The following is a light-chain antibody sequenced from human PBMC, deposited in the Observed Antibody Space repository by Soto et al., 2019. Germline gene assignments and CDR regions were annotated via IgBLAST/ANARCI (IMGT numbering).Light chain of an antibody. Sequence: DIPMTQSPYSLSASVGDSVTITCRASLPISNYLAWYHQKPGKIPNLLIYAASTLQAGVPSRFSGSGSGTDFTLTISRLQPADVEAYYCKKYNSAPLNFGGWPQVEIK. CDR3: KKYNSAPLN. J-gene: IGKJ4*01. V-gene: IGKV1-27*01. CDR2: AAS. CDR1: LPISNY.